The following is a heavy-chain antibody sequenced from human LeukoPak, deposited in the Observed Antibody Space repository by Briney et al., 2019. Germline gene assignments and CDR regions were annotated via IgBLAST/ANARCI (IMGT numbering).Heavy chain of an antibody. J-gene: IGHJ4*02. Sequence: ASVKVSCKASGYTFTGYYMHWVRQAPGQGLEWMGWINPNSGGTNYAQKFQGRVTMTRDTSISTAYMELSGLTSDDTAVYYCARQSSKRLWFGELSPLDYWGQGTLVTVSS. D-gene: IGHD3-10*01. CDR2: INPNSGGT. V-gene: IGHV1-2*02. CDR1: GYTFTGYY. CDR3: ARQSSKRLWFGELSPLDY.